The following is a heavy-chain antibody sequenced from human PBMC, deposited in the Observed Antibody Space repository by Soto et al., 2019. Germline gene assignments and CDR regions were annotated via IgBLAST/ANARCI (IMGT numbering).Heavy chain of an antibody. CDR1: GYTFTSYA. CDR2: INAGNGNT. CDR3: ARVGYNSEYYYYGMDV. D-gene: IGHD1-1*01. V-gene: IGHV1-3*01. J-gene: IGHJ6*02. Sequence: ASVKVSCKASGYTFTSYAMHWVRQAPGQRLEWMGWINAGNGNTKYSQKFQGRVTITRDTSASTAYMELSSLRSEDTAVYYCARVGYNSEYYYYGMDVWGQGTTVTVSS.